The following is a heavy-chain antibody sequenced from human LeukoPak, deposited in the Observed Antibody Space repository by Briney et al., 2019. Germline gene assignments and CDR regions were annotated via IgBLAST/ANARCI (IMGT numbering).Heavy chain of an antibody. CDR1: GFNFSKYW. J-gene: IGHJ4*02. V-gene: IGHV3-74*01. CDR3: ATKQWLAPPPDS. Sequence: PAGYLRLSCAASGFNFSKYWMLWVRQAPGKGLENVSRINTDGAVTTYADSVKGRFTVSRDNADNTMFLQMNSVRDEDTAVYYCATKQWLAPPPDSWGQGTPVSASS. CDR2: INTDGAVT. D-gene: IGHD6-19*01.